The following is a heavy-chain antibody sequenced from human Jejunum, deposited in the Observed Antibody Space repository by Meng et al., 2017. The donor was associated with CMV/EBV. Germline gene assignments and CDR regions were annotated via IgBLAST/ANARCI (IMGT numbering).Heavy chain of an antibody. CDR3: ARSGINTYGFFDH. CDR2: IRHYNGNT. D-gene: IGHD5-18*01. J-gene: IGHJ4*02. CDR1: ADNFRSYV. Sequence: CTVSADNFRSYVTSWVRQAPGQGLEWMGWIRHYNGNTKYAQRLQGRLAMTHDTSTKTAYMELTRLTSDDTAVYFCARSGINTYGFFDHWGQGSLVTVSS. V-gene: IGHV1-18*01.